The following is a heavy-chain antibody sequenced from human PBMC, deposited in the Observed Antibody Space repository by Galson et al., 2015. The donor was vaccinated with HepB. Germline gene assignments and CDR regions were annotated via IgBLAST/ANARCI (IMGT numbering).Heavy chain of an antibody. V-gene: IGHV1-69*01. CDR3: AIESDLRSGTDLFSRYFQY. Sequence: SCKASGGTFSTYVIDWVRQAPGQGLEWMGAITPSFGTTNYAQKFQGRVTITAEESTTTAYMGLSSLRSEDTALYYCAIESDLRSGTDLFSRYFQYWGQGTLVTVS. CDR1: GGTFSTYV. CDR2: ITPSFGTT. D-gene: IGHD1-26*01. J-gene: IGHJ1*01.